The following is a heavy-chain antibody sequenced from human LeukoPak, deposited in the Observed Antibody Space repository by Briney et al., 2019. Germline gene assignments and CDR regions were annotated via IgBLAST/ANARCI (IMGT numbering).Heavy chain of an antibody. CDR2: IRYDGSNK. D-gene: IGHD6-6*01. Sequence: GGSLRLSCAASGFTFSSYGMHWVRQAPGKGLEGVAFIRYDGSNKYYADSVKGRFTISRDNSKNTLYLQMNSLRAEDTAVYYCAKDRLRSSREYAFDIWGQGTMVTVSS. CDR1: GFTFSSYG. J-gene: IGHJ3*02. V-gene: IGHV3-30*02. CDR3: AKDRLRSSREYAFDI.